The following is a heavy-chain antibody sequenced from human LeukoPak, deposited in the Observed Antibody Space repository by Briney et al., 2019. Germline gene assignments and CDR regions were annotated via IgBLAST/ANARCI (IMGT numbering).Heavy chain of an antibody. J-gene: IGHJ4*02. CDR2: ISGSSSYI. CDR1: GFTFSDYS. CDR3: ARDCSSTTCNLN. D-gene: IGHD2-2*01. Sequence: GGSLRLSCVVSGFTFSDYSMNWVRQAPGKGLEWVSSISGSSSYIYYAEPVKGRFTISRDNAKNSLYLQMSSLRAEDTAVYYCARDCSSTTCNLNWGQGTLVTVSS. V-gene: IGHV3-21*01.